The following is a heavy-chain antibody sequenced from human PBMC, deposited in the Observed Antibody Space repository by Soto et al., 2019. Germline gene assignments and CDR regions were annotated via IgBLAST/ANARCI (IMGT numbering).Heavy chain of an antibody. CDR3: ASPAGEAIAARDAFDI. CDR1: GYSFTSYW. D-gene: IGHD6-6*01. V-gene: IGHV5-51*01. J-gene: IGHJ3*02. CDR2: IYPGDSDT. Sequence: GESLKISCKGSGYSFTSYWIGWVRQMPGKGLEWMGIIYPGDSDTSDSPSFQGQVTISADKSISTAYLQWSSLKASDTAMYYCASPAGEAIAARDAFDIWGQGTMVTVSS.